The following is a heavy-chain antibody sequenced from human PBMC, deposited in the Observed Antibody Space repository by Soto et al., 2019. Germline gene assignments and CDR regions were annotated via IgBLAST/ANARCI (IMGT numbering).Heavy chain of an antibody. J-gene: IGHJ4*02. Sequence: EVPLLESGGGLVQPGGSLRLSCAASGFTFSRYAMSWVRQAPGKGLEWVSAISGSGGSTYYADSVKGRFTIAREDSKNTRDLEMNSLRAEDTAVYYCAKDQYCSGGSCYLDYWGQGTLVTVSS. CDR2: ISGSGGST. CDR3: AKDQYCSGGSCYLDY. D-gene: IGHD2-15*01. CDR1: GFTFSRYA. V-gene: IGHV3-23*01.